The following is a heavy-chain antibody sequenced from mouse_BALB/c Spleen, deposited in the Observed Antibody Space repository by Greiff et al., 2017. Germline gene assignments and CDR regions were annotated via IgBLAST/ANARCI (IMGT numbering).Heavy chain of an antibody. J-gene: IGHJ4*01. D-gene: IGHD2-13*01. CDR3: ARRGGDYLSYAMDY. Sequence: EVHLVESGPELEKPGASVKISCKASGYSFTGYNMNWVKQSNGKSLEWIGNIDPYYGGTSYNQKFKGKATLTVDKSSSTAYMQLKSLTSEDSAVYDCARRGGDYLSYAMDYWGQGTSVTVSS. CDR1: GYSFTGYN. V-gene: IGHV1-39*01. CDR2: IDPYYGGT.